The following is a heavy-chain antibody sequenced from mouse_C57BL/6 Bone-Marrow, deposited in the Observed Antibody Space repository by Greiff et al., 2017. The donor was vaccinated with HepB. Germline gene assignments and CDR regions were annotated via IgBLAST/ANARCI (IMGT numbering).Heavy chain of an antibody. CDR1: GFSLTSYG. D-gene: IGHD3-2*02. J-gene: IGHJ4*01. CDR3: ARHGQLRLRAMDY. V-gene: IGHV2-6-1*01. CDR2: IWSDGST. Sequence: QVQLKESGPGLVAPSQSLSITCTVSGFSLTSYGVHWVRQPPGKGLEWLVVIWSDGSTTYNSALKSRLSISKDNSKSQVFLKMNSLQTDDTAMYYCARHGQLRLRAMDYWGQGTSVTVSS.